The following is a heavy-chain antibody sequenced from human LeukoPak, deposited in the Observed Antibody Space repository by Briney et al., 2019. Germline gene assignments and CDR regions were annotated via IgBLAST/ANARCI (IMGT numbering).Heavy chain of an antibody. CDR3: ARAGYSSSSPNWFDP. Sequence: GESLKISSKGSGYSFTSYWIGWVRQMPGKGLEWMGIIYPGDSDTRYSPSFQGQVTISADKSISTAYLQWSSLKASDTAMYYCARAGYSSSSPNWFDPWGQGTLVTVSS. CDR2: IYPGDSDT. CDR1: GYSFTSYW. V-gene: IGHV5-51*01. J-gene: IGHJ5*02. D-gene: IGHD6-6*01.